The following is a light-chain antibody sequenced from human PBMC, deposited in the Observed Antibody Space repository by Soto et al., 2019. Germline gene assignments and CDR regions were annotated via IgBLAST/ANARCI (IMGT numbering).Light chain of an antibody. Sequence: QSVLTQPPSASGTPGQRVTISCSGSTSNIGTNYVYWYQQLPGTAPKVLIYRNNQRPSGVPDRISGSKSGTSAALAISGLRSEDEAEYYCAAWDDSLRGVGFGGGTKLTVL. CDR3: AAWDDSLRGVG. CDR2: RNN. V-gene: IGLV1-47*01. J-gene: IGLJ2*01. CDR1: TSNIGTNY.